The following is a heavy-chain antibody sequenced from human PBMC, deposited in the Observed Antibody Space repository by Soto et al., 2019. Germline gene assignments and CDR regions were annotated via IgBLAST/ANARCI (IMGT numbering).Heavy chain of an antibody. CDR1: GYNFTSYG. CDR2: ISPHNDRT. D-gene: IGHD6-19*01. CDR3: ARDLYYSSGRYFDHDAFDI. Sequence: QVQLVQSGAYVKKPGASVKVSCKASGYNFTSYGISWVRQAPGQGLEWMGWISPHNDRTKYARRFQDRDTMTTETPTSTVYMELGSLRSDDTAVYYCARDLYYSSGRYFDHDAFDIWGQGTVVTVSS. V-gene: IGHV1-18*01. J-gene: IGHJ3*02.